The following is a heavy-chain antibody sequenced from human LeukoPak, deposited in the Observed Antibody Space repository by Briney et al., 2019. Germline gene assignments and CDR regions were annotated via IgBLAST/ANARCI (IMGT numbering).Heavy chain of an antibody. V-gene: IGHV4-30-4*01. CDR2: IYYSGST. CDR3: ASSYCSSTSCSRSYYYGMDV. Sequence: SETLSLTCTVSGGSISSGDYYWSWIRQPPGKGLEWIGYIYYSGSTYYNPSLKSRVTISVDTSENQFSLKLSSVTAADTAVYYCASSYCSSTSCSRSYYYGMDVWGQGTTVTVSS. CDR1: GGSISSGDYY. D-gene: IGHD2-2*01. J-gene: IGHJ6*02.